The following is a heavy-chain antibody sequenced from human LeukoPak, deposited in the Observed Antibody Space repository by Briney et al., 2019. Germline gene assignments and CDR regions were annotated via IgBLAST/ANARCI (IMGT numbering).Heavy chain of an antibody. CDR3: ARVPTRITIFGVVTQPPQSFDY. J-gene: IGHJ4*02. Sequence: ASVKVSCKASGYTFTSYYMHWVRQAPGQGLEWMGWISAYNGNTNYAQKLQGRVTMTTDTSTSTAYMELRSLRSDDTAVYYCARVPTRITIFGVVTQPPQSFDYWGQGTLVTVSS. CDR2: ISAYNGNT. CDR1: GYTFTSYY. D-gene: IGHD3-3*01. V-gene: IGHV1-18*04.